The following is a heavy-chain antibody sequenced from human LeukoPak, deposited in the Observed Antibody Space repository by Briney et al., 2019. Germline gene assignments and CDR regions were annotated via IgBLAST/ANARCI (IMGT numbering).Heavy chain of an antibody. CDR1: GGSISSSSYY. J-gene: IGHJ4*02. CDR3: VREIRNDILTGHFTRRLDY. CDR2: IYYSGNT. Sequence: SETLSLTCTVSGGSISSSSYYWGWIRQPPGKGLEWIGSIYYSGNTYFNPSLKSRVTISADTSKNHFSLKLSSVTAADTAVYYCVREIRNDILTGHFTRRLDYWGQGNLVTVSS. V-gene: IGHV4-39*07. D-gene: IGHD3-9*01.